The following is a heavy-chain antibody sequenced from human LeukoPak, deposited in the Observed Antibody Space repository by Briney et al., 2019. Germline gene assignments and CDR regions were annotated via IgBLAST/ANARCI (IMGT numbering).Heavy chain of an antibody. CDR1: GYTFTGYY. J-gene: IGHJ3*02. V-gene: IGHV1-2*02. CDR2: IKPNSGGT. D-gene: IGHD2-21*02. Sequence: GASVTVSCKASGYTFTGYYMHWVRQAPGQGLEWMGWIKPNSGGTNYAQKFQGRVTMTRDTSISTAYMELSRLRSDDTAVYYCARVVAYCGGDCASDDAFDIWGQGTMVTVSS. CDR3: ARVVAYCGGDCASDDAFDI.